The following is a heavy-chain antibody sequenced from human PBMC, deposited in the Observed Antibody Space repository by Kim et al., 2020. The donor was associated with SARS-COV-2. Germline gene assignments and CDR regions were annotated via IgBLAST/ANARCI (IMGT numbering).Heavy chain of an antibody. Sequence: GESLKISCKGSGYSFTSYWIGWVRQMPGKGLEWMGIIYPGDSDTRYSPSFQGQVTISADKSISTAYLQWSSLKASDTAMYYCARQQCGGSTSCYGWSSFDYWGQGTLVTVSS. CDR1: GYSFTSYW. V-gene: IGHV5-51*01. D-gene: IGHD2-2*01. CDR3: ARQQCGGSTSCYGWSSFDY. J-gene: IGHJ4*02. CDR2: IYPGDSDT.